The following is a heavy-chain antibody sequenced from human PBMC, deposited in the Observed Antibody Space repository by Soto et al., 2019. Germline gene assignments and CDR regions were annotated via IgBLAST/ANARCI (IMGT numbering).Heavy chain of an antibody. CDR1: GFTFSTYG. CDR3: AKIDHYDFWSGYHTYFDY. J-gene: IGHJ4*02. V-gene: IGHV3-23*01. Sequence: PGGSLRLSCAASGFTFSTYGMSWVRQAPGRGLEWVSALSGSGTTTYYADSVKGRFTISRDNSKNTLYLQMNSLRADDTAVYYCAKIDHYDFWSGYHTYFDYWGQGALVTVSS. CDR2: LSGSGTTT. D-gene: IGHD3-3*01.